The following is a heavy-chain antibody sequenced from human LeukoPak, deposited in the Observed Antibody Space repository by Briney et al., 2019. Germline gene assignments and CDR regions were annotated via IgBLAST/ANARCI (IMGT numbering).Heavy chain of an antibody. V-gene: IGHV4-34*01. Sequence: SETLSLTCAVSGGPFSGYFWSWIRQSSGEGLEWIGEIHNSGTTNYNPSLNSRVTISEDTSKNQFYLNLSSVTAADTAVYYCARRYYYNLGSFPFDFWGQGTLVTVSS. CDR3: ARRYYYNLGSFPFDF. CDR2: IHNSGTT. D-gene: IGHD3-10*01. J-gene: IGHJ4*02. CDR1: GGPFSGYF.